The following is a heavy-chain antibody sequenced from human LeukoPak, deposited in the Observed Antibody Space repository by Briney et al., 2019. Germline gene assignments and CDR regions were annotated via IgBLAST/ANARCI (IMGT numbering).Heavy chain of an antibody. CDR3: AKVFQYSPQGGDY. J-gene: IGHJ4*02. V-gene: IGHV3-30*18. CDR2: ISYDGSNK. D-gene: IGHD4-11*01. Sequence: GGSLRLSCAASGFRFSSYGMHWVGQAPDKGLEWVAIISYDGSNKYYAESVKGRFTISRDSSKNTLYLQMNSLRPEDTAVYYCAKVFQYSPQGGDYWGQGTLVTVSS. CDR1: GFRFSSYG.